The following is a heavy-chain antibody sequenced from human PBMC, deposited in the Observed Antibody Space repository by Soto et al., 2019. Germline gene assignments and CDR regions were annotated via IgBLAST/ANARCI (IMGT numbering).Heavy chain of an antibody. CDR3: ARGRITMVRGVIHRDFDY. J-gene: IGHJ4*02. CDR2: IGIAGDT. CDR1: GFTFSSYD. V-gene: IGHV3-13*01. Sequence: GGSLRLSCAASGFTFSSYDMHWVRQATGKGLEWVSAIGIAGDTYYPGSVKGRFTISRENAKNSLYLQMNSLRAGDTAVYYCARGRITMVRGVIHRDFDYWGQGTLVTVSS. D-gene: IGHD3-10*01.